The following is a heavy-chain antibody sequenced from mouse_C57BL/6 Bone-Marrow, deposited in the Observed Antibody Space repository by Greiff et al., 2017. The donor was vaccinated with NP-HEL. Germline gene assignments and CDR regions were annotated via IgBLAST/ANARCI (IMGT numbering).Heavy chain of an antibody. CDR2: IDPSDSYT. J-gene: IGHJ3*01. CDR1: GYTFTSYW. CDR3: ARGRGNFSGFAY. Sequence: QVQLQQSGAELVRPGTSVKLSCKASGYTFTSYWMHWVKQRPGQGLEWIGVIDPSDSYTNYNQKFKGKATLTVDTSSSTAYMQLSSLTSEDSAVYYCARGRGNFSGFAYWGQGTLVTVSA. D-gene: IGHD2-1*01. V-gene: IGHV1-59*01.